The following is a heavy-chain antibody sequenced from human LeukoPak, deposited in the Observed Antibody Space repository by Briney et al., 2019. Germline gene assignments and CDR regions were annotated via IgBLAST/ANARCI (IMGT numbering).Heavy chain of an antibody. CDR1: GYTFTDYY. V-gene: IGHV1-2*02. D-gene: IGHD2-2*01. CDR2: INPNDGDT. CDR3: ARANFLYCSSSTCLFDY. J-gene: IGHJ4*02. Sequence: ASVKVSCKASGYTFTDYYMHWVRQAPGQGFEWMGWINPNDGDTNYAQKFQGRVTMTRDTSISTAYMEVSRLRSDDTAVYYCARANFLYCSSSTCLFDYWGQGTLVTVSS.